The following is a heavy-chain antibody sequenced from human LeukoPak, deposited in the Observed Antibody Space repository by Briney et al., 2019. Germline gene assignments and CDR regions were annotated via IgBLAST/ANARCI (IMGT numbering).Heavy chain of an antibody. CDR3: ARESSSPRGTWFDP. CDR2: IYYSGST. D-gene: IGHD6-6*01. V-gene: IGHV4-59*12. Sequence: SETLSLTCTVSGGSISSYYWSWIRQPPGKGLEWIGYIYYSGSTNYNPSLKSRVTMSVDTSKNQFSLKLSSVTAADTAVYYCARESSSPRGTWFDPWGQGTLVTVSS. J-gene: IGHJ5*02. CDR1: GGSISSYY.